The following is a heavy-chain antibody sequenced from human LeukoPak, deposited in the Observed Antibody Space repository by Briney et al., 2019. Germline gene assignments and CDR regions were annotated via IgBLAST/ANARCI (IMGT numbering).Heavy chain of an antibody. D-gene: IGHD4-17*01. V-gene: IGHV4-39*07. CDR3: ARETTVTDSFDY. J-gene: IGHJ4*02. CDR2: IYTSGST. Sequence: SETLSLTCTVSGGSISSSSYYWGWIRQPPGKGLEWIGRIYTSGSTNYNPSLKSRVTISVDTSKNQFSLKLSSVTAADTAVYYCARETTVTDSFDYWGQGTLVTVSS. CDR1: GGSISSSSYY.